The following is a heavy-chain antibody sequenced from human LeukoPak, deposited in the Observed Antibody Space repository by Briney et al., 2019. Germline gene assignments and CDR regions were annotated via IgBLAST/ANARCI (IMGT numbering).Heavy chain of an antibody. Sequence: SETLSLTCTVSGYSISSGYYWGWIRQPPGKGLEWIGNIYHSGSTYYNPSLKSRVTISVDTSKNQFSLKLSSVTAADTAVYYCARGRYCSGGSCYWDYWGQGTLVTVSS. J-gene: IGHJ4*02. CDR3: ARGRYCSGGSCYWDY. CDR1: GYSISSGYY. CDR2: IYHSGST. V-gene: IGHV4-38-2*02. D-gene: IGHD2-15*01.